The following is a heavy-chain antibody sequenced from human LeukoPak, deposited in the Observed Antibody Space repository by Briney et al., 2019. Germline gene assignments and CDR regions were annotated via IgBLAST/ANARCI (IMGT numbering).Heavy chain of an antibody. J-gene: IGHJ4*02. CDR3: AKQKPTNYDFWSGYWFDY. CDR2: ISGSGGST. V-gene: IGHV3-23*01. Sequence: PGGSLRLSCAASGFTFSSYAMSWVRQAPGNGLDWVSAISGSGGSTYYADSVKGRFTISRDNSKNTLYLQMNSLRAEDTAVYYCAKQKPTNYDFWSGYWFDYWGQGTLVTVSS. D-gene: IGHD3-3*01. CDR1: GFTFSSYA.